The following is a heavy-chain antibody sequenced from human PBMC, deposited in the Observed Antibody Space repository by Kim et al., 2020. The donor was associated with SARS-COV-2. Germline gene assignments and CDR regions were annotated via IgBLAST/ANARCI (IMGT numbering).Heavy chain of an antibody. Sequence: GGSLRLSCAASGFTFGDYGMSWVRQAPGKGLEWVSGINWNGGSTGYADSVKGRSTISRDNAKNSLYLQMNSLRAEDTALYYCARGRKQWLTYYYYYGMDVWGQGTTVTVSS. D-gene: IGHD6-19*01. CDR3: ARGRKQWLTYYYYYGMDV. V-gene: IGHV3-20*04. CDR1: GFTFGDYG. CDR2: INWNGGST. J-gene: IGHJ6*02.